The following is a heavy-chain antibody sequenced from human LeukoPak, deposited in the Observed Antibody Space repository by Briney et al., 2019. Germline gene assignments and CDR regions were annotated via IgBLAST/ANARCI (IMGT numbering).Heavy chain of an antibody. Sequence: GVSLSLSCSASGFTFSSYAMSWVRQAPGNGLEWVSAIIGSGGSTSYTDSVKGRFTISRDNCKNTLYLQMNSLRAEDTAVYDCAKSQRWWEFNYWGQGTLVTVSS. CDR3: AKSQRWWEFNY. CDR1: GFTFSSYA. V-gene: IGHV3-23*01. D-gene: IGHD3-16*01. CDR2: IIGSGGST. J-gene: IGHJ4*02.